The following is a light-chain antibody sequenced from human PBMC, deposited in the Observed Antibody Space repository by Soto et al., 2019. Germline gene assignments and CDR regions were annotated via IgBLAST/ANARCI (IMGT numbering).Light chain of an antibody. CDR3: QQYDSYSWT. J-gene: IGKJ1*01. Sequence: DIKMTQSPSTLSASVGNRVTITCRASQIISNWLAWYQQKPGKAPRLLIYKASSLQSGVPSRFSGSGSGTEFTLTISSLQPDDFATYYCQQYDSYSWTFGRGTKVEIK. V-gene: IGKV1-5*03. CDR2: KAS. CDR1: QIISNW.